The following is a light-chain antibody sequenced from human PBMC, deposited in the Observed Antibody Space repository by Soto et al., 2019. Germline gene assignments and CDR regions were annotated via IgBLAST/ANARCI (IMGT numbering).Light chain of an antibody. CDR3: QQYSSYWT. V-gene: IGKV1-5*03. Sequence: DIQMTQSPSTLSASVGDRVTITCRASQSISSWLAWYQQKPGKDPKLLIYKASSLESGVPSRFSGSGAGTEFTLTISSLQPDDFATYYCQQYSSYWTFGQGTKVELK. CDR1: QSISSW. J-gene: IGKJ1*01. CDR2: KAS.